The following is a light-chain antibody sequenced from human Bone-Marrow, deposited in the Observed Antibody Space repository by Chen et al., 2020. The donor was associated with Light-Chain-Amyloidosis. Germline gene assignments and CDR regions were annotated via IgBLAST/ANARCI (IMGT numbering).Light chain of an antibody. CDR2: DVS. V-gene: IGLV2-14*03. J-gene: IGLJ2*01. CDR3: SSYTSSSTLV. CDR1: SSDVGGYNY. Sequence: QSALTQPASVSGSPGQSITISCTGTSSDVGGYNYVSWYQQHPGKAPKLIIFDVSNRPPGVSNRFSGSKSGNPASLTISGLQAEDEADYYCSSYTSSSTLVFGGGTKLTVL.